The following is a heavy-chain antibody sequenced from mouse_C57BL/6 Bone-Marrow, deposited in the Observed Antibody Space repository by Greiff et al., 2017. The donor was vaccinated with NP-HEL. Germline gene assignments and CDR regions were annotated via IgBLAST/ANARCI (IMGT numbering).Heavy chain of an antibody. CDR1: EYEFSSHD. J-gene: IGHJ1*03. D-gene: IGHD1-1*01. CDR3: ARHHYYGSSDWYFDV. Sequence: EVKLMESGGGLVQPGESLKLSCESNEYEFSSHDMSWVRKTPEKRLELVAAINSDGGSTYYPDTMERRFIISRDNTKKTLYLQMSSLRSEDTALYYCARHHYYGSSDWYFDVWGTGTTVTVSS. V-gene: IGHV5-2*01. CDR2: INSDGGST.